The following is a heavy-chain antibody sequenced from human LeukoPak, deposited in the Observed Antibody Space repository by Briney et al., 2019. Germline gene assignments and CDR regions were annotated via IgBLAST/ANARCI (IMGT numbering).Heavy chain of an antibody. V-gene: IGHV4-4*07. J-gene: IGHJ3*02. D-gene: IGHD6-13*01. CDR1: GGSISSYY. CDR3: ARYSVRDAFDI. CDR2: IYTSGST. Sequence: SETLSLTCTVSGGSISSYYWSWIRQPAGKGLEWLGRIYTSGSTTYNPSLKSPVTISVDTSKNQFSLKLSSVTAADTAVYYCARYSVRDAFDIWGQGTMATVSS.